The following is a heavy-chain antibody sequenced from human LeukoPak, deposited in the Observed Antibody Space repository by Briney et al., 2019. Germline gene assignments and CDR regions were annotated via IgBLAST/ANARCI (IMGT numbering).Heavy chain of an antibody. J-gene: IGHJ6*03. CDR3: AKGGWRGSSSLSGYHYYMDV. D-gene: IGHD6-6*01. V-gene: IGHV3-23*01. CDR2: ISGSGGST. Sequence: PGGSLRLSCAASGFTFCSYSMNWVRQAPGKGLEWVSAISGSGGSTYYADSVKGRFTISRDNSKNTLYLQMKSLRAEDTAVYYCAKGGWRGSSSLSGYHYYMDVWGKGTTVTVSS. CDR1: GFTFCSYS.